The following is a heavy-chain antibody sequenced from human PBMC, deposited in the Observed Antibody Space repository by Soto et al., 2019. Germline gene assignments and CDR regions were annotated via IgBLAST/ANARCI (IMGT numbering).Heavy chain of an antibody. J-gene: IGHJ5*02. D-gene: IGHD5-12*01. CDR3: AKGDNLGPKTGYAFDP. CDR1: GDSVSSKSAA. Sequence: SQTLSLTCAISGDSVSSKSAAWNWIRQSPSRGLEWLGRTYFRSKWYNDYVVSVKSRIIINPDTSNNQFSLQLNSVTPEDTAVYFCAKGDNLGPKTGYAFDPWGQGIMVTVSS. CDR2: TYFRSKWYN. V-gene: IGHV6-1*01.